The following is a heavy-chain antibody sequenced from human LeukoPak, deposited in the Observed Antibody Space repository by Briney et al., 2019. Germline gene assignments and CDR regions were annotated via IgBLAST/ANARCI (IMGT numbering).Heavy chain of an antibody. D-gene: IGHD5-12*01. Sequence: SETLSLTCAVYGGSFSGYYWSWIRQPPGKGLEWIGEINHSGSTNYNPSLKSRVTISVDTSKNQFYLKLSSVTAADTAVYYCARGLVVATIGTAYFDYWGQGTLVTVSS. CDR2: INHSGST. J-gene: IGHJ4*02. CDR1: GGSFSGYY. CDR3: ARGLVVATIGTAYFDY. V-gene: IGHV4-34*01.